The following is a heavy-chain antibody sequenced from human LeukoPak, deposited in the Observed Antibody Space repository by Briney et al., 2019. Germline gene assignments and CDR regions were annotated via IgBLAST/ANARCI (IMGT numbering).Heavy chain of an antibody. D-gene: IGHD5-12*01. Sequence: ASVKVSCKASGYNFSNYDINWVRQATGEGLEWMGWMNPNSGDTGYAQKFQGRVTFTRNTSITTAYMEVNSLTSGDTAVYYCARVGSGSAQTDFDYWGQGTLVTVSS. J-gene: IGHJ4*02. CDR2: MNPNSGDT. CDR3: ARVGSGSAQTDFDY. V-gene: IGHV1-8*01. CDR1: GYNFSNYD.